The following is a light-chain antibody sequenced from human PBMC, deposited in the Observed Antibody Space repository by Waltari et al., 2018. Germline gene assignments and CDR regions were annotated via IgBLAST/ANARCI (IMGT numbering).Light chain of an antibody. V-gene: IGKV3-15*01. CDR2: GAS. J-gene: IGKJ1*01. CDR1: QLVSSN. CDR3: QQYNNWPWT. Sequence: EIVMTQSVATLSVSPGDRATLSCRASQLVSSNLAWYQQKPGQAPRLLIYGASTRATGTPDSFTGSGSGTDFTLTIGSLQSADFAVYYCQQYNNWPWTFGQGTKVEIK.